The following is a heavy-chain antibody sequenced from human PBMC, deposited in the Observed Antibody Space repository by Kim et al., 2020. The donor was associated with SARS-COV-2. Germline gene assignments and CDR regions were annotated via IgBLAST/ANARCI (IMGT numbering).Heavy chain of an antibody. CDR2: IYPGDSDT. J-gene: IGHJ6*03. V-gene: IGHV5-51*01. D-gene: IGHD3-3*01. CDR1: GYSFTSYW. CDR3: ARRGTYYDFWSGYYRKVPDPYYMDV. Sequence: GESLKISCKGSGYSFTSYWIGWVRQMPGKGLEWMGIIYPGDSDTRYSPSFQGQVTISADKSISTAYLQWSSLKASDTAMYYCARRGTYYDFWSGYYRKVPDPYYMDVWGKGTTVTVSS.